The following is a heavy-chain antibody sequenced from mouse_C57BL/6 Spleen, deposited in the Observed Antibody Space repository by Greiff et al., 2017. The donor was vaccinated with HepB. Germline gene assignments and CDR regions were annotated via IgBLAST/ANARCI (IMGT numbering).Heavy chain of an antibody. V-gene: IGHV1-82*01. Sequence: VQLQQSGPELVKPGASVKISCKASGYAFSSSWMNWVKQRPGKGLEWIGRIYPGDGGTNYNGKFKGKATLTADKSSSTAYMQLSSLTSEDSAVYFCARWGGSSYGYFDYWGQGTTLTVSS. J-gene: IGHJ2*01. D-gene: IGHD1-1*01. CDR1: GYAFSSSW. CDR3: ARWGGSSYGYFDY. CDR2: IYPGDGGT.